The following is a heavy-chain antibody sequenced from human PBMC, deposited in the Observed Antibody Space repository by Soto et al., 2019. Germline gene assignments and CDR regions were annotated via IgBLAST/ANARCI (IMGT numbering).Heavy chain of an antibody. CDR2: INPSGGST. D-gene: IGHD6-13*01. J-gene: IGHJ5*02. Sequence: QVQLVQSGAEVKKPGASVKVSCKASGYTFTSYYMHWVRQAPGQGLEWMGIINPSGGSTSYAQKFQGRVTMTRDTSTSTVYMELSSLRSEDTAVYYCARGLPTGYSSSWYWGTWSGRGWFDPWGQGTLVTVSS. V-gene: IGHV1-46*03. CDR3: ARGLPTGYSSSWYWGTWSGRGWFDP. CDR1: GYTFTSYY.